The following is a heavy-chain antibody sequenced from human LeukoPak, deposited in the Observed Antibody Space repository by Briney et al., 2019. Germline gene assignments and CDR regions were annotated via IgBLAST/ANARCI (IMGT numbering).Heavy chain of an antibody. CDR3: ARNGGYSYGFRGSLGY. V-gene: IGHV4-39*07. D-gene: IGHD5-18*01. J-gene: IGHJ4*02. CDR1: GGSISHSNYY. CDR2: IYSSGST. Sequence: SETLSLTCTVSGGSISHSNYYWVWIRQPPGKTLEWIGSIYSSGSTYYNPSLKSRVIIIIDTPKNHFSLTLSSVTAADTAVYYCARNGGYSYGFRGSLGYWGQGTLVTVSS.